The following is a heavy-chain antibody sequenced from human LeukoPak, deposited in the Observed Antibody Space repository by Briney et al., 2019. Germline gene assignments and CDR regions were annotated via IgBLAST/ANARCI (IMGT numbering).Heavy chain of an antibody. D-gene: IGHD2-2*01. Sequence: SKTLSLTCTVSGGSISSYYWSWIRQPPGKGLEWIGYIYYSGSTNYNPSLKSRVTISVDTSKNQFSLKLSSVTAADTAVYYCGRGIVVVAAAAYYYYMDVWGKGTTVTVSS. V-gene: IGHV4-59*01. CDR2: IYYSGST. J-gene: IGHJ6*03. CDR3: GRGIVVVAAAAYYYYMDV. CDR1: GGSISSYY.